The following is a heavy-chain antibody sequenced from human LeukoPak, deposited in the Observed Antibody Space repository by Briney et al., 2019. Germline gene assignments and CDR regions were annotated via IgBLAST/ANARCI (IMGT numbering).Heavy chain of an antibody. D-gene: IGHD6-19*01. V-gene: IGHV1-24*01. CDR1: GYTLTELS. CDR3: ATDTPRIAVAGTYYYYYYGMDV. Sequence: ASVTVSCTVSGYTLTELSMHWVRQAPGKGLEWMGGFDPEDGETIYAQKFQGRVTMTEDTSTDTAYMELSSLRSEDTAVYYCATDTPRIAVAGTYYYYYYGMDVWGQGTTVTVSS. J-gene: IGHJ6*02. CDR2: FDPEDGET.